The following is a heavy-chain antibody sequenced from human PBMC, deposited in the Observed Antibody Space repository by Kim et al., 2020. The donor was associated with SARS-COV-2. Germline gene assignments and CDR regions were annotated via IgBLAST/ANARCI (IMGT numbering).Heavy chain of an antibody. J-gene: IGHJ6*02. CDR1: GYTFTSYA. D-gene: IGHD6-13*01. V-gene: IGHV7-4-1*02. Sequence: ASVKVSCKASGYTFTSYAMNWVRQAPGQGLEWMGWINTNTGNPTYAQGFTGRFVFSLDTSVSTAYLQISSLKAEDTAVYYCARDFPVVSWLEVHYYYYGMDVWGQGTTVTVSS. CDR3: ARDFPVVSWLEVHYYYYGMDV. CDR2: INTNTGNP.